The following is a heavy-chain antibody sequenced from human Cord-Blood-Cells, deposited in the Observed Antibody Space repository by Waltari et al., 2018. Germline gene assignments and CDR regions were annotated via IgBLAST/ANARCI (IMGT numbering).Heavy chain of an antibody. V-gene: IGHV3-21*01. D-gene: IGHD2-21*02. J-gene: IGHJ4*02. CDR1: GFTFSSYS. CDR3: ARDGGNSDY. Sequence: EVQLVESGGGLVKPGGSLRLSCAASGFTFSSYSMNWVRQAPGKGLEWVSSISSSSSYISYADSVKGRFTISRDNAKNSLYLQMNSLRAEDTAVYYCARDGGNSDYWGQGTLVTVSS. CDR2: ISSSSSYI.